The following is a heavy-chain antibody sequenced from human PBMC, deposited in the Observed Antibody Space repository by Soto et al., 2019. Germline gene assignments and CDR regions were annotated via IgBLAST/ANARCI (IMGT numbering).Heavy chain of an antibody. V-gene: IGHV3-73*02. CDR3: VRQWLVFRPLDN. Sequence: EVHLVQSGGGLVQPGGSLKLSCAASGFIFSGSAMHCVRQASGKGLEWVGSIGRKAKNNETEYGASEKGRSTIPRDDSKNKMFLLMNSLKSEDTAVYFCVRQWLVFRPLDNWGPGTLVTVSS. D-gene: IGHD6-19*01. J-gene: IGHJ4*02. CDR2: IGRKAKNNET. CDR1: GFIFSGSA.